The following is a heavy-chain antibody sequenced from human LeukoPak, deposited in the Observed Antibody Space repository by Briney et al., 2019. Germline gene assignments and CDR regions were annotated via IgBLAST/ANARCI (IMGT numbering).Heavy chain of an antibody. CDR1: GFTFSSHA. V-gene: IGHV3-23*01. J-gene: IGHJ4*02. Sequence: GGSLRLSCAASGFTFSSHAISWVRQAPGKGLEWVSGISGSGGSTYYADSVKGRFTISRDNSKNTLYLQMNSLTVGDTAVYYCAKSRRSGWSSFDYWGQGTLVTVSS. D-gene: IGHD6-19*01. CDR2: ISGSGGST. CDR3: AKSRRSGWSSFDY.